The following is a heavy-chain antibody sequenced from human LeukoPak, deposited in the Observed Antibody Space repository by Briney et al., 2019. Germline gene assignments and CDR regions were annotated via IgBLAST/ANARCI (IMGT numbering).Heavy chain of an antibody. D-gene: IGHD3-10*01. Sequence: SETLSPTCTVSDGSISSYYWSWIRQPAGKGLEWIGRMYTSGSTNYNPSLKSRVTMSVDTSKNQFSLKLSSVTAADTAVYYCARDRAYSDYKGTTYYLDYWGQGTLVTVSS. CDR3: ARDRAYSDYKGTTYYLDY. V-gene: IGHV4-4*07. CDR1: DGSISSYY. CDR2: MYTSGST. J-gene: IGHJ4*02.